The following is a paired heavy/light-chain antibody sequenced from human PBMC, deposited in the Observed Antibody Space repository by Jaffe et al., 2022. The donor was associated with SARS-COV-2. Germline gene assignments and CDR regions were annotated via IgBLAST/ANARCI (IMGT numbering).Light chain of an antibody. J-gene: IGKJ2*01. CDR2: DAS. CDR1: QHISDY. V-gene: IGKV1-33*01. CDR3: QQYDNLPPYT. Sequence: DIQMTQSPSSLSASVGDRVTITCQASQHISDYLNWYQQKPGKAPKLLIYDASNLVKGVPSRFSGSGSGTDFTFTISGLQPEDIATYYCQQYDNLPPYTFGQGTKLEIK.
Heavy chain of an antibody. CDR1: GFIFSSYA. Sequence: QVHLVESGGGVVQPGRSLRLSCAASGFIFSSYAMHWARQAPGKGLEWVAVISYDGNKKYHADSVKGRFTVSRDNSKNTLYLQMNSLRIEDTAFYYCASSRATEQWAQMGYWGQGTLVTVSS. D-gene: IGHD6-19*01. CDR2: ISYDGNKK. J-gene: IGHJ4*02. V-gene: IGHV3-30-3*01. CDR3: ASSRATEQWAQMGY.